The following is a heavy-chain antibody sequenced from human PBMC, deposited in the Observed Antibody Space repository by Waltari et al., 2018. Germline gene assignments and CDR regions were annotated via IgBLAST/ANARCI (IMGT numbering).Heavy chain of an antibody. Sequence: QVQLQQWGAGLLTPSETLSLTCAVYGGSFSGYYWSWIRQPPGKGLEWIGEINHSGSTNYNPSLKSRVTISVDTSKNQFSLKLSSVTAADTAVYYCARGRPKYSSSPNWFDPWGQGTLVTVSS. D-gene: IGHD6-13*01. CDR2: INHSGST. CDR1: GGSFSGYY. J-gene: IGHJ5*02. CDR3: ARGRPKYSSSPNWFDP. V-gene: IGHV4-34*01.